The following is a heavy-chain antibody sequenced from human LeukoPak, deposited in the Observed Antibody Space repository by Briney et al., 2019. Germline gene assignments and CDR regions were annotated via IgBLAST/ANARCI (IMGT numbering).Heavy chain of an antibody. CDR3: AKDRMRDDIAVVPAATGFDY. Sequence: GGSLRLSCAASGFTFSGYAMSWVRQAPGKGLEWVSAISGSGGSTYYADSVKGRFTISRDNSKNTLYLQMNSLRAEDTAVYYCAKDRMRDDIAVVPAATGFDYWGQGTLVTVSS. CDR2: ISGSGGST. V-gene: IGHV3-23*01. CDR1: GFTFSGYA. J-gene: IGHJ4*02. D-gene: IGHD2-2*01.